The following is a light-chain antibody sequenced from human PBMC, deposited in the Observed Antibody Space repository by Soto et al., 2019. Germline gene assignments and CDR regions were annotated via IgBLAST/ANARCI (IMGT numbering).Light chain of an antibody. CDR3: QQATAFPRT. CDR1: QGIGSQ. J-gene: IGKJ1*01. Sequence: DIQMTQSPSSVSASVGDRVSITCRASQGIGSQLAWYQQKPGKAPKLLIHAASTLQRGVPSRFSGSGSGTDFTLTISSLQSEDFATYYCQQATAFPRTFGQGTKVEIE. V-gene: IGKV1-12*01. CDR2: AAS.